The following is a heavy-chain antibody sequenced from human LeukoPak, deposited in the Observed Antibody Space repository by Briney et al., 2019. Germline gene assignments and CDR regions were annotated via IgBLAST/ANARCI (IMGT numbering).Heavy chain of an antibody. D-gene: IGHD3-9*01. CDR2: IYHSGST. Sequence: SETLSLTCTVSGGSISSYYWSWIRQPPGKGLEWIGYIYHSGSTDYNPSLKSRVTISVDTSKNQFSLNLSSVTAADTAVYYCARSYYDILTGDYYYYGMDVWGQGTTVTVSS. CDR1: GGSISSYY. CDR3: ARSYYDILTGDYYYYGMDV. V-gene: IGHV4-59*01. J-gene: IGHJ6*02.